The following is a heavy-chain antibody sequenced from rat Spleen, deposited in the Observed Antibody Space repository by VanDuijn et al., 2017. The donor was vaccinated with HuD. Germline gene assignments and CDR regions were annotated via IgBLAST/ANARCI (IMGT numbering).Heavy chain of an antibody. CDR1: GFTFTNYY. D-gene: IGHD1-1*01. Sequence: EVQLVESGGGLVQPGRSMKLSCAASGFTFTNYYMAWVRQAPKKGLEWVTSISYEGDNTYYGDSVMGRFTISRDNAKSSLYLLMDSLRSEDTATYYCARSGGVHYYLPFADWGQGTLVTASS. V-gene: IGHV5-22*01. CDR3: ARSGGVHYYLPFAD. J-gene: IGHJ3*01. CDR2: ISYEGDNT.